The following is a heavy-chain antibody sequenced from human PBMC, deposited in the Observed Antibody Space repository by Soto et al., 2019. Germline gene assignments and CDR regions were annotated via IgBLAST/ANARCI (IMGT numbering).Heavy chain of an antibody. J-gene: IGHJ3*02. D-gene: IGHD4-17*01. Sequence: PSETLSLTCAVYGGSFSGYYWSWIRQPPGKGLEWIGYIYYSGSTNYNPSLKSRVTISVDTSKNQFSLKLSSVTAADTAVYYCASLRVDYGDRDAFDIWGQGTMVTVSS. CDR1: GGSFSGYY. CDR3: ASLRVDYGDRDAFDI. CDR2: IYYSGST. V-gene: IGHV4-59*01.